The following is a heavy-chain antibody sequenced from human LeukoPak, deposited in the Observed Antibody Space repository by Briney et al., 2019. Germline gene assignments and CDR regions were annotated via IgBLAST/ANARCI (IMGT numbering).Heavy chain of an antibody. J-gene: IGHJ5*02. Sequence: SETLSLTCTVSGGSISSFYWSWIRQPPGKGLEWIGYIYYSGSTNYNPSLKSRVTISVDTSKNQFSLRLSSVTAADTAVYYCARQNAMIVVVIDWFDPWGQGTLVTVSS. CDR3: ARQNAMIVVVIDWFDP. CDR2: IYYSGST. D-gene: IGHD3-22*01. CDR1: GGSISSFY. V-gene: IGHV4-59*01.